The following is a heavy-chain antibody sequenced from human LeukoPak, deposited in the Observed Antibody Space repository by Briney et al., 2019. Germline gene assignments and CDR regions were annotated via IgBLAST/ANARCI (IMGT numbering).Heavy chain of an antibody. D-gene: IGHD3-16*01. J-gene: IGHJ4*02. V-gene: IGHV3-7*05. CDR1: GFTFSSYA. Sequence: GGSLRLSCAGSGFTFSSYAVHWVRQAPGKGLEWMANINEDGSEKTYVDSVKGRFTISRDNAKNSLYLQMNSLRAEDTAVYYCARAWGFDYWGQGTLVTVSS. CDR2: INEDGSEK. CDR3: ARAWGFDY.